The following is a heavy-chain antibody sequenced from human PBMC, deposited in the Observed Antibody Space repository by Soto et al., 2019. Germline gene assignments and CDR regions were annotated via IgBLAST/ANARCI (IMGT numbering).Heavy chain of an antibody. CDR2: ISYDGSNK. CDR1: GFTFSSYA. V-gene: IGHV3-30-3*01. J-gene: IGHJ4*02. Sequence: QVQLVESGGGVVQPGRSLRLSCAASGFTFSSYAMHWVRQAPGKGLEWVAVISYDGSNKYYADSVKGRFTISRDNSKNTPYLQMNSLRAEDTAVYYCARAYSSGWSYWGQGTLVTVSS. D-gene: IGHD6-19*01. CDR3: ARAYSSGWSY.